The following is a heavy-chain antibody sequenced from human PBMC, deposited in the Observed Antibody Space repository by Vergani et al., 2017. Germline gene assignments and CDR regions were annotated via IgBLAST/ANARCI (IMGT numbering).Heavy chain of an antibody. CDR1: GFTFSTFA. CDR3: VKEAGSYENFFDS. Sequence: EVQLLESGGSLKQPGGSVRLSCAASGFTFSTFAMHWVRQAPGKGLEWVSALTGGGGSTYYADSFKGRFIISRDNSRDTLYLQMNSLRPEDTATYYGVKEAGSYENFFDSWGKGTLVTVSS. J-gene: IGHJ4*02. D-gene: IGHD1-26*01. CDR2: LTGGGGST. V-gene: IGHV3-23*01.